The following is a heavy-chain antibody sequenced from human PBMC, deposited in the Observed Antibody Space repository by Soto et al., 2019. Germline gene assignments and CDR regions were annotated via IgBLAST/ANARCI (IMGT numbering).Heavy chain of an antibody. D-gene: IGHD6-6*01. CDR2: SSPYNGNT. V-gene: IGHV1-18*04. Sequence: QVQLVQSEAEVKKPGAPVQVSCKASGYTFSIYGIGWVRQAPGQGLEWMGWSSPYNGNTNYAQKFQGRVTMTTDTSTSTAYMELRSLRSDDTAVYYCARDRDVAAHFDYWGQGTLVTVSS. J-gene: IGHJ4*02. CDR3: ARDRDVAAHFDY. CDR1: GYTFSIYG.